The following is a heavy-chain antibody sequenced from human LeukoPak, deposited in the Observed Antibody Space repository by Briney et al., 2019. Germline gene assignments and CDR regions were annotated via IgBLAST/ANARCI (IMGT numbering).Heavy chain of an antibody. V-gene: IGHV4-59*01. CDR2: IYYSGST. Sequence: SETLSLTCTVSGGSISSYYWSWIRQPPGKGLEWIGYIYYSGSTNYNPSLKSRVTISVDTSRNQFSLKLSSVTAADTAVYYCARVPRGDSNAYKGVYWGQGTLVTVSS. CDR1: GGSISSYY. D-gene: IGHD3-22*01. CDR3: ARVPRGDSNAYKGVY. J-gene: IGHJ4*02.